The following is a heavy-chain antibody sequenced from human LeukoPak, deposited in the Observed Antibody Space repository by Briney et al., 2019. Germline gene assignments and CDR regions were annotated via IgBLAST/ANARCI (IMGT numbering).Heavy chain of an antibody. CDR1: GFTFSSYA. Sequence: PGGSLRLSCAASGFTFSSYAMHWVRQAPGKGLEWVAVISYDGSNKYYADSVKGRFTISRDNSKNTLYLQMNSLRAEDTAVYYCARDPRYCSSTSCYNGYFQHWGQGTLVTVSS. CDR3: ARDPRYCSSTSCYNGYFQH. J-gene: IGHJ1*01. CDR2: ISYDGSNK. V-gene: IGHV3-30-3*01. D-gene: IGHD2-2*02.